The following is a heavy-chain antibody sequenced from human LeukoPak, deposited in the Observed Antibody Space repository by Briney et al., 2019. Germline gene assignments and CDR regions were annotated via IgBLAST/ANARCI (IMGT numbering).Heavy chain of an antibody. CDR1: GFTFSSYA. CDR3: AREGFWSGSQYYYYGMDV. V-gene: IGHV3-23*01. J-gene: IGHJ6*02. CDR2: ISGSGDYT. D-gene: IGHD3-3*01. Sequence: GGSLRLSCAVSGFTFSSYAMSWVRQAPGKGLEWVSGISGSGDYTYYADSVKGRFTISRDNSKNTLDLQMNSLRAEDTAVYYCAREGFWSGSQYYYYGMDVWGQGTTVTVSS.